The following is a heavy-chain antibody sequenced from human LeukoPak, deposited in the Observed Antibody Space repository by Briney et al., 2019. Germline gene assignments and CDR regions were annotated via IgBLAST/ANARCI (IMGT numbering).Heavy chain of an antibody. J-gene: IGHJ4*02. V-gene: IGHV1-69*04. CDR3: ARDRMGATPNFDY. CDR1: GGTFSSYT. Sequence: VASVKVSCKASGGTFSSYTISWVRQAPGQGLGWMGRIIPILGIANYAQKFQGRVTITADKSTSTAYMELSSLRSEDTAVYYCARDRMGATPNFDYWGQGTLVTVSS. D-gene: IGHD1-26*01. CDR2: IIPILGIA.